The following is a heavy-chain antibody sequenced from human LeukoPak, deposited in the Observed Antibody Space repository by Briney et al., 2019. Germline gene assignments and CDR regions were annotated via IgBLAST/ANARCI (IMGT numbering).Heavy chain of an antibody. Sequence: GGSLRLSCAASGFTFSTYAMSWVRQAPGKGLEWVSALSGGGGGSTFYADSVQGRFTISRDNSKNTLYLQMNSLRAEDTAIYYCAKGDCSGGDCYSGFDYWSQGALVTVSS. CDR1: GFTFSTYA. D-gene: IGHD2-15*01. J-gene: IGHJ4*02. CDR3: AKGDCSGGDCYSGFDY. V-gene: IGHV3-23*01. CDR2: LSGGGGGST.